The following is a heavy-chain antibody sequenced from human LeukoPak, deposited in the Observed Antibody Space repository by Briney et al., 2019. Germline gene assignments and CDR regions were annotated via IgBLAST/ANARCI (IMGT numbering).Heavy chain of an antibody. CDR2: ISSSSSYI. J-gene: IGHJ3*02. D-gene: IGHD7-27*01. CDR1: GLTFSSYS. CDR3: ARDLNVWGAFDI. Sequence: GGSLRLSCAASGLTFSSYSMNWVRQAPGKGLEWVSSISSSSSYIYYADSVRGRFTISRDNAKNSLYLQMNSLRAEDTAVYYCARDLNVWGAFDIWGQGTMVTVSS. V-gene: IGHV3-21*01.